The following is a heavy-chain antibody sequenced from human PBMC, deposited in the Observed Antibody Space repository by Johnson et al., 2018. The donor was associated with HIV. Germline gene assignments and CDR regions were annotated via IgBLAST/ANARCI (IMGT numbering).Heavy chain of an antibody. Sequence: VQLVESGGGLVQPGRSLRLSCAASGFTFDDYAMHWVRQAPGKGLEWVSGISWTSGSIGYADSVKGRFSISRDNSKNTLYLQMNSLRAEDTALYYCARGYCSSTSCYAFFLPFDIWGQGTMVTVSS. J-gene: IGHJ3*02. CDR3: ARGYCSSTSCYAFFLPFDI. D-gene: IGHD2-2*01. CDR2: ISWTSGSI. CDR1: GFTFDDYA. V-gene: IGHV3-9*01.